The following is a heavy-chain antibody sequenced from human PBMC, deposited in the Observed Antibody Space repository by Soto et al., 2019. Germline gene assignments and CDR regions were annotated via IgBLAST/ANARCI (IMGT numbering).Heavy chain of an antibody. CDR2: IKPNSVRT. D-gene: IGHD5-12*01. Sequence: ASVKVSYKASRYTFTGYYMHWVRQAPGQGLEGMGWIKPNSVRTNYAQKLQGRVTMTRDTTISTAHMELSRLSSDDTAVYDCARVGLEMATVDYWGQGTLVTVSS. CDR3: ARVGLEMATVDY. V-gene: IGHV1-2*02. J-gene: IGHJ4*02. CDR1: RYTFTGYY.